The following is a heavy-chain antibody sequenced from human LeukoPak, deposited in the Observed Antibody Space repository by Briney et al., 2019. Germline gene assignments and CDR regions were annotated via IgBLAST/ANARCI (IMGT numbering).Heavy chain of an antibody. J-gene: IGHJ6*02. CDR2: INHSGST. V-gene: IGHV4-34*01. CDR1: GGSFSGYY. CDR3: ARARIAAAWHYYYYYGMDV. Sequence: SETLSLTCAVYGGSFSGYYWSWIRQPPGKGLEWIGEINHSGSTNYNPSLKSRVTISVDTSKNQFSLKLSSVTAADTAVYYCARARIAAAWHYYYYYGMDVWGQGTTVTVSS. D-gene: IGHD6-13*01.